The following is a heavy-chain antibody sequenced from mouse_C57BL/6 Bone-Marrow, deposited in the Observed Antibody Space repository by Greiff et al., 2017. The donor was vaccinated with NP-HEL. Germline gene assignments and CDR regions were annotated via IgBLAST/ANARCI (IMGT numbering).Heavy chain of an antibody. CDR3: ARGGYGNYEAWFAY. CDR1: GYTFTSYW. D-gene: IGHD2-1*01. J-gene: IGHJ3*01. V-gene: IGHV1-50*01. CDR2: IDPSDSYT. Sequence: QVQLQQPGAELVKPGASVKLSCKASGYTFTSYWMQWVKQRPGQGLEWIGEIDPSDSYTNYNQKFKGKATSTVDTSSSTAYMQLSSLTSEDSAVYDCARGGYGNYEAWFAYWGQGTLVTVSA.